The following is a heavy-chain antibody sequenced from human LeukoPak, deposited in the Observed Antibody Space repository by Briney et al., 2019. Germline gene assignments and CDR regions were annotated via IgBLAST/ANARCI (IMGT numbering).Heavy chain of an antibody. J-gene: IGHJ6*03. D-gene: IGHD4-17*01. CDR2: INPNSGGT. V-gene: IGHV1-2*02. CDR1: GYTFTVYY. CDR3: ARGNGDYPRNYMDV. Sequence: GASVKVSCKASGYTFTVYYMHGVRQAPGQGLERMGWINPNSGGTNYAQKFQGRVTMTRDTSISTAYMELSRLRSDDTAVYYCARGNGDYPRNYMDVWGKGTTVTVSS.